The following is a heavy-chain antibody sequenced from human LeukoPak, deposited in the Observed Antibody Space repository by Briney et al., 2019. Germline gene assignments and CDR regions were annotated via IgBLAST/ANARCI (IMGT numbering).Heavy chain of an antibody. Sequence: SQTLSLTCAISGDSVSSNSAAWNWIRQSPSRGLEWLGRTYYRSKWYNDYAVSVKGRITINPDTSKNQFSLQLNSVTPEDTAVYYCARERQQLPLSSDWFDPWGQGTLVTVSS. D-gene: IGHD6-13*01. CDR2: TYYRSKWYN. CDR3: ARERQQLPLSSDWFDP. V-gene: IGHV6-1*01. J-gene: IGHJ5*02. CDR1: GDSVSSNSAA.